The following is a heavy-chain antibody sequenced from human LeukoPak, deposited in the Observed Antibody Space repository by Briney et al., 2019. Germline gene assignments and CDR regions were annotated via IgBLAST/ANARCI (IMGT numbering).Heavy chain of an antibody. D-gene: IGHD5-18*01. Sequence: SETLSLTCAVSGASVTGTNWWTWVRPTPGKGLEWIGEIFPSGYTNYNPSLTSRVTISLGDSKNHFSLRLTSVTAADTAVYYCASRRNSDGDYYFDSWGQGTQVTVSS. CDR1: GASVTGTNW. V-gene: IGHV4-4*02. J-gene: IGHJ4*02. CDR2: IFPSGYT. CDR3: ASRRNSDGDYYFDS.